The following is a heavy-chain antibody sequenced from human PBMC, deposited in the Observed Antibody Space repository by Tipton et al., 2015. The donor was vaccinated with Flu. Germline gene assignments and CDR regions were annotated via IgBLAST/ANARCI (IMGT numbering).Heavy chain of an antibody. V-gene: IGHV3-66*01. D-gene: IGHD6-19*01. J-gene: IGHJ5*02. Sequence: SLRLSCAASGFTVSSNYMSWVRQAPGKGLEWVSVLYSGGSTYYADSVKGRFTISRDNSKNALYLQMNSLRAEDTAVYYCARVGYSSGWYRAWGQGTLVPVSS. CDR3: ARVGYSSGWYRA. CDR1: GFTVSSNY. CDR2: LYSGGST.